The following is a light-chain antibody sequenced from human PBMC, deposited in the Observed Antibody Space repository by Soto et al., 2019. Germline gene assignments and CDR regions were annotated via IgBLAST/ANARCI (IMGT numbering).Light chain of an antibody. CDR1: QSIGNW. CDR3: QQSYSTPIT. J-gene: IGKJ5*01. Sequence: IQLTQSLFTLSASVGERVPLTCLASQSIGNWLAWYQQKPGKAPKLLIYVASSLQGGVPSRFSGSGSGTDFTLTIGSLQPDDFATYYCQQSYSTPITFGQGTLLEI. CDR2: VAS. V-gene: IGKV1-39*01.